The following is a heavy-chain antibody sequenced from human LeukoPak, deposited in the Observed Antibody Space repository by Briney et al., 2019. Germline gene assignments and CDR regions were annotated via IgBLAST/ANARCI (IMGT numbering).Heavy chain of an antibody. Sequence: GESLKLSCAASGFTFRSYAMSWVRQAPGKGLEWVSGISGSGSSTYYADSVKGRFTISRDNSKNTLYLQVNSLRAEDTAVYYCAKGREPYYDSSAIDYWGQGTLATVSS. CDR3: AKGREPYYDSSAIDY. J-gene: IGHJ4*02. D-gene: IGHD3-22*01. V-gene: IGHV3-23*01. CDR2: ISGSGSST. CDR1: GFTFRSYA.